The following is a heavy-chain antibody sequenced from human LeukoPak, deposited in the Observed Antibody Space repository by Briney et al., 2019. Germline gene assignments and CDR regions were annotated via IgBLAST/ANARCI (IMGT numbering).Heavy chain of an antibody. CDR2: IYYSGST. J-gene: IGHJ3*02. V-gene: IGHV4-59*01. Sequence: PSETLSLTCTVSGGSISSYYWSWIRQPPGKGLEWIGYIYYSGSTNYNPSLKSRVTISVDTSKNQFSLKLSSVTAADTAVYYCARMKRITMVRGVGVEAFDIWGQGTMVTVSS. D-gene: IGHD3-10*01. CDR1: GGSISSYY. CDR3: ARMKRITMVRGVGVEAFDI.